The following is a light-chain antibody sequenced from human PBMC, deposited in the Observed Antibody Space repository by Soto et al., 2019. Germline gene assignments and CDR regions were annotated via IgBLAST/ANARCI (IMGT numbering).Light chain of an antibody. Sequence: EIVLTQSPATLSLSPGERATLSCRASQSVSSYLAWYQQKPGQAPRLLIYDASNRATGIPARFSGSGSGTDFTLTISNLKPDEFAVSSGQQRSNWPPLTFGGGTKGEIK. J-gene: IGKJ4*01. CDR2: DAS. CDR1: QSVSSY. V-gene: IGKV3-11*01. CDR3: QQRSNWPPLT.